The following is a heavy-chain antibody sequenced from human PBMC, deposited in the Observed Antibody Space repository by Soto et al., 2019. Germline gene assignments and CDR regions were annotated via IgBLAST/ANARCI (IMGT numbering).Heavy chain of an antibody. V-gene: IGHV3-30*18. Sequence: GGSLRLSCAASGFTFSSYGMHWVRQAPGKGLEWVAVISYDGSNKYYADSVKGRFTISRDNSKNTLYLQMNSLRAEDTAVYYCAKDRFDIVVVPAAYMDVWGKGTTVTVSS. CDR1: GFTFSSYG. J-gene: IGHJ6*03. CDR3: AKDRFDIVVVPAAYMDV. CDR2: ISYDGSNK. D-gene: IGHD2-2*01.